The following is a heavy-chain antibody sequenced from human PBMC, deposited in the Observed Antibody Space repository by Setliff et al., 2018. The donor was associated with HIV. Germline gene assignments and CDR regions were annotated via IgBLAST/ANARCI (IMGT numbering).Heavy chain of an antibody. J-gene: IGHJ5*02. V-gene: IGHV4-4*07. CDR1: GVSISNYY. D-gene: IGHD3-10*01. CDR3: ARDRSNYGSGSSAYNWFDP. CDR2: IYTSGTT. Sequence: PSETLSLTCTVSGVSISNYYWSWIRQPAGKGLEWIGRIYTSGTTDYNPSLKSRVTMSIDTSKDQFSLNLKSVTAADTAAYFCARDRSNYGSGSSAYNWFDPWGQGNQVTVSS.